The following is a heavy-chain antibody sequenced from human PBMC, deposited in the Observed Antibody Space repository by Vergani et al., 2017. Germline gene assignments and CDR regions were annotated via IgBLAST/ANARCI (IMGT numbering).Heavy chain of an antibody. CDR3: AKAANVLRFLEWLSSYFDF. CDR2: IYSGGST. D-gene: IGHD3-3*01. J-gene: IGHJ4*02. V-gene: IGHV3-53*02. CDR1: GFTVSSNY. Sequence: EVQLVETGGGLIQPGGSLRLSCAASGFTVSSNYMSWVRQAPGKGLEWVSVIYSGGSTYYADSVKGRFTISRDNSKNTLYLQMNSLRAEDTAVYYCAKAANVLRFLEWLSSYFDFWGQGTLVTVSS.